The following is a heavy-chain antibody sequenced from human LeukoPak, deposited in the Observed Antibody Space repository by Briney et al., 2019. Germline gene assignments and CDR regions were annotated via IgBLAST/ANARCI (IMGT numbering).Heavy chain of an antibody. D-gene: IGHD6-19*01. Sequence: PSETLSLTCTVSGGSISSSSYYWGWIRQPPGKGLEWIGSIYYSGSTYYNPSLKSRVTISVDTSKNQFSLNLSSVTAADTAVYYCARAETYSSGLLGDWGQGTLVTVSS. CDR3: ARAETYSSGLLGD. CDR2: IYYSGST. CDR1: GGSISSSSYY. V-gene: IGHV4-39*01. J-gene: IGHJ4*02.